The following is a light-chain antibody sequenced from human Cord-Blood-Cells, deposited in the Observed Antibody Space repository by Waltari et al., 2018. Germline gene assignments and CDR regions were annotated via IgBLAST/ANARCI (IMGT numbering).Light chain of an antibody. V-gene: IGLV1-40*01. CDR3: QSYDSSLSGAWV. Sequence: QSVLTQPPSVSGAPGQRFIISCTGSTTKLGATHYVHFIQQLPGTAPKLLSYGKNNRPSGVPDRFSGSKCGTSAALAISGLQAEDEADYHCQSYDSSLSGAWVFGGGTKLTVL. CDR1: TTKLGATHY. CDR2: GKN. J-gene: IGLJ3*02.